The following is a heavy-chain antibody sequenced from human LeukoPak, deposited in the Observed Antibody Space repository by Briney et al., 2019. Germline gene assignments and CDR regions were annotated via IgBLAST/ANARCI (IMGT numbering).Heavy chain of an antibody. D-gene: IGHD6-13*01. V-gene: IGHV3-23*01. Sequence: GGSLRLSCAASGLTFSNYAMHWVRQAPGKGLQWVSALSGSGLSKYYADSVKGRFTISRDNSKNTLYLQMNSLRAEDTAIYYCAKGMSPSSSWTFDYWGQGTLVTVSS. CDR1: GLTFSNYA. CDR2: LSGSGLSK. J-gene: IGHJ4*02. CDR3: AKGMSPSSSWTFDY.